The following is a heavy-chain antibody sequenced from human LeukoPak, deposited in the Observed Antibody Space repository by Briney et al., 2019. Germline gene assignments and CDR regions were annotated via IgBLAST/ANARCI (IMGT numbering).Heavy chain of an antibody. D-gene: IGHD2-2*01. CDR2: IIPIFGTA. J-gene: IGHJ4*02. CDR3: ATQPQYCSSTSCYSDY. CDR1: GGTFSSYA. V-gene: IGHV1-69*01. Sequence: SVKVSCKASGGTFSSYAISWVRQAPGQGLEWMGGIIPIFGTANYAQKFQGRVTITADESTSTAYMEQSSLRSEDTAVYYCATQPQYCSSTSCYSDYWGQGTLVTVSS.